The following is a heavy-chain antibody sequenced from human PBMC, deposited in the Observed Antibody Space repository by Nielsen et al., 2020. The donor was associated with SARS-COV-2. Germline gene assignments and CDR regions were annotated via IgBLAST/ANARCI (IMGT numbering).Heavy chain of an antibody. CDR3: AREGTGYSNGWFSDY. J-gene: IGHJ4*02. D-gene: IGHD6-19*01. Sequence: ASVKVSCKASGYVSASYAIHWVRQAPGQRLEWMGWINAGNGNTKYSQKFEGRVTITRDTSASTAYMELSSLTSEDTAVYFCAREGTGYSNGWFSDYWGQGTLVTVSS. V-gene: IGHV1-3*01. CDR1: GYVSASYA. CDR2: INAGNGNT.